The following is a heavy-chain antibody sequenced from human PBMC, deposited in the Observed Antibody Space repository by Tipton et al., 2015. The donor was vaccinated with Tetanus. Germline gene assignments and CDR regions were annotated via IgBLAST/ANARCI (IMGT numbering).Heavy chain of an antibody. CDR1: GFIFSDYS. CDR2: VSGDST. J-gene: IGHJ4*02. D-gene: IGHD1-26*01. CDR3: ARPIVGARYYFDY. V-gene: IGHV3-21*01. Sequence: SLRLSCAASGFIFSDYSMNWVRQAPGKGLEWVAAVSGDSTSYADSLRGRFTISRDNAKNSLYLQMISLRAEDTAVYYCARPIVGARYYFDYWGQGTLVTVSS.